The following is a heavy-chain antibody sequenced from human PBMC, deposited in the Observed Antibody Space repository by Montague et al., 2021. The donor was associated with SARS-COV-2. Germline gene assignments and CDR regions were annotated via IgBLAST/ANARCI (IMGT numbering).Heavy chain of an antibody. Sequence: SETLSLTCTVSGGSINDHYRSWIRQPPGKGLEWIGEINHSGSTNYNPSLKSRVTISVDTSKNQFSLKLSSVTAADTAVYYCARANGYYFDYWGQGTLVTVSS. CDR3: ARANGYYFDY. CDR2: INHSGST. CDR1: GGSINDHY. J-gene: IGHJ4*02. D-gene: IGHD2-8*01. V-gene: IGHV4-34*01.